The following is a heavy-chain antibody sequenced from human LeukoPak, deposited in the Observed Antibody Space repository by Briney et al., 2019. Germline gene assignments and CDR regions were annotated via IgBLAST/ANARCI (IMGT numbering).Heavy chain of an antibody. D-gene: IGHD1-26*01. Sequence: SETLSLTCAVYGGSFSGYYWSWIRQPPGKGLEWIGEINHSGSTYYNPSLKSRVAISLDKSSNQFSLRLTSVTAADTAMYFCAREEMPGKFDYWGQGTLVTVSS. CDR2: INHSGST. CDR1: GGSFSGYY. J-gene: IGHJ4*02. CDR3: AREEMPGKFDY. V-gene: IGHV4-34*01.